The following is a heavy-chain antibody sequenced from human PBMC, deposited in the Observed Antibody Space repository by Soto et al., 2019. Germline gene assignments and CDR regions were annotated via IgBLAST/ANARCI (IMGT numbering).Heavy chain of an antibody. V-gene: IGHV4-34*01. Sequence: PSETLSLTCAVYGGSFSGYYWSWIRQPPGKGLEWIGEINHSGSTNYNPSLKSRVTISVDTSKNQFSLKLSSVTAADTAVYYCARIPRSGNWFDPWGQGTLVTVSS. D-gene: IGHD1-26*01. CDR1: GGSFSGYY. CDR2: INHSGST. CDR3: ARIPRSGNWFDP. J-gene: IGHJ5*02.